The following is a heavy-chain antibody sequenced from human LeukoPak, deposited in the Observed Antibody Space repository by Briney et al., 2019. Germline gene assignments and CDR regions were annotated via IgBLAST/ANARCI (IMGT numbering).Heavy chain of an antibody. CDR2: INPNSGGT. CDR3: ARDRCSGGSCYSFY. Sequence: GASVKFSCKAFGYTFTGYYMHWVRQAPGQGLEWMGWINPNSGGTNYAQKFQGRVTMTRDTSISTAYMELSGLRSDDTAVYYCARDRCSGGSCYSFYWGQGTLVTVSS. J-gene: IGHJ4*02. D-gene: IGHD2-15*01. CDR1: GYTFTGYY. V-gene: IGHV1-2*02.